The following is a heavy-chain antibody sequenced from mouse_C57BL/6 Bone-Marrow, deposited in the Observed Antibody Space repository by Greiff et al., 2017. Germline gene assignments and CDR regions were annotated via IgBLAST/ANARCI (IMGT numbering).Heavy chain of an antibody. Sequence: QVQLQQPGAELVKPGASVKLSCKASGYTFTSYWMHWVKQRPGQGLEWIGMIHPNSGSTNYNEKFKSKATLTVDKSSSTAYMQLSSLTSEDSAVYYCARCGNYGVYYYAMDYWGQGTSVTVSS. V-gene: IGHV1-64*01. CDR3: ARCGNYGVYYYAMDY. J-gene: IGHJ4*01. CDR2: IHPNSGST. D-gene: IGHD1-1*01. CDR1: GYTFTSYW.